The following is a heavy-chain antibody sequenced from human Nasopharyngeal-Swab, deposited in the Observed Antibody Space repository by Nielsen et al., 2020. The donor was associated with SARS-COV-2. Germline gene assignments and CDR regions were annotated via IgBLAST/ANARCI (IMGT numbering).Heavy chain of an antibody. D-gene: IGHD6-19*01. J-gene: IGHJ4*02. Sequence: WIRQPPGKGLEWVSYISGATSAIFYADSVKGRFTISRDNAKKSLYLQMNGLRAEDTAVYFCARDQISVAGTWSPPRTDYWGQGTLVTVSS. V-gene: IGHV3-48*01. CDR2: ISGATSAI. CDR3: ARDQISVAGTWSPPRTDY.